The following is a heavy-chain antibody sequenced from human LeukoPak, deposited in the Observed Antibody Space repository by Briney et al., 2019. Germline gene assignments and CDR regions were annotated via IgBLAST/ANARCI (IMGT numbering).Heavy chain of an antibody. V-gene: IGHV1-46*01. Sequence: ASVKVSCKASGYTFTSYYMHWVRQAPGQGLEWMGIINPSGGSTSYAQKFQGRVTITADKSTSTAYMELSSLRSEDTAVYYCAIKGYCSSTSCSYYYYMDVWGKGTTVTVSS. CDR1: GYTFTSYY. J-gene: IGHJ6*03. CDR2: INPSGGST. D-gene: IGHD2-2*01. CDR3: AIKGYCSSTSCSYYYYMDV.